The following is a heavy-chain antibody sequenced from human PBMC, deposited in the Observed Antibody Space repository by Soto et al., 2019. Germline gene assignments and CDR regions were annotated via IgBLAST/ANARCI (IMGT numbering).Heavy chain of an antibody. J-gene: IGHJ4*02. CDR1: GYTFTGYY. Sequence: VSCKASGYTFTGYYIHWVRQAPGQGLEWMGRINPNSGGTNYAQKFQGWVTMTRDTSISTAYMELSRLTSDDTAVYYCATACRDGYNCLDYWGQGTLVTVS. CDR3: ATACRDGYNCLDY. V-gene: IGHV1-2*04. CDR2: INPNSGGT. D-gene: IGHD5-12*01.